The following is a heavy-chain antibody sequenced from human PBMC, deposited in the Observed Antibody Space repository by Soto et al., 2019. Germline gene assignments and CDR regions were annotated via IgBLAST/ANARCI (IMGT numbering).Heavy chain of an antibody. CDR1: GYSFTTYR. J-gene: IGHJ3*02. CDR3: ARQRIEAAFDAFDI. V-gene: IGHV5-51*01. CDR2: IYPGDSET. D-gene: IGHD6-13*01. Sequence: VQLVQSGAEVKKPGESLKISCKGSGYSFTTYRIGWILQMTGTGLEWIGIIYPGDSETRYSPSFQGQVTISADKSNTTAYLQWSGLKASDTSMYYCARQRIEAAFDAFDIWGQGTMVTVSS.